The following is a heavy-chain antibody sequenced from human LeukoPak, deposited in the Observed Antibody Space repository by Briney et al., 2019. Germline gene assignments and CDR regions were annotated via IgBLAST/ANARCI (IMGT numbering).Heavy chain of an antibody. J-gene: IGHJ3*02. V-gene: IGHV4-59*01. Sequence: SETLSLTCTVSGGSISSYYWSWVRQPPGKGLEWIGYIYYSGSTNYNPSLKSRVTISVDTSKNQFSLKLSSVTAADTAVYYCARGQGYYYDSSGYYAFDIWGQGTMVTVSS. CDR2: IYYSGST. CDR3: ARGQGYYYDSSGYYAFDI. D-gene: IGHD3-22*01. CDR1: GGSISSYY.